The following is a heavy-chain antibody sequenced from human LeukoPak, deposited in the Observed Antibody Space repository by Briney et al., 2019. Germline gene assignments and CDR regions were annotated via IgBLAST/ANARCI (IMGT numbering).Heavy chain of an antibody. V-gene: IGHV3-21*01. CDR1: GFTFSSYS. D-gene: IGHD2-2*01. Sequence: GGSLRLSCVASGFTFSSYSMNWVRQAPGKGLEWVSSISSSSSYIYYADSVKGRFTISRDNAKNSLYLQMNSLRAEDTAVYYCARVDDIVVVPAANDYWGQGTLVTVSS. CDR3: ARVDDIVVVPAANDY. J-gene: IGHJ4*02. CDR2: ISSSSSYI.